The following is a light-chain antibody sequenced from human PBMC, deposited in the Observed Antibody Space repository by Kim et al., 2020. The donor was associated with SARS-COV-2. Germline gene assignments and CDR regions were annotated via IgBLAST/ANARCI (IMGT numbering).Light chain of an antibody. Sequence: GQSVTISCTGASSDVGGYNYVSWYQQHPGKAPKLMIYEVSKRPSGVPDRFSGCKSGNTASLTVSGLQAEDEADYYCNSYAGSNNWVFGGGTQLTVL. CDR2: EVS. V-gene: IGLV2-8*01. CDR3: NSYAGSNNWV. CDR1: SSDVGGYNY. J-gene: IGLJ3*02.